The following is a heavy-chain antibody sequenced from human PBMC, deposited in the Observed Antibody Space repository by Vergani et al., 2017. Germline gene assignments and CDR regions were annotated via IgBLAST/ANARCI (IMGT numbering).Heavy chain of an antibody. CDR1: GFTFSSYG. CDR3: AKVGDDYGDYSHLDY. V-gene: IGHV3-30*02. CDR2: IRYDGSNK. J-gene: IGHJ4*02. Sequence: QVQLVGSGGGVVQPGGSLRLSCAASGFTFSSYGMHWVRQAPGKGLEWVAFIRYDGSNKYYADSVKGRFTISRDNSKNTLYLQMNSLRAEDTAVYYCAKVGDDYGDYSHLDYWGQGTLVTVSS. D-gene: IGHD4-17*01.